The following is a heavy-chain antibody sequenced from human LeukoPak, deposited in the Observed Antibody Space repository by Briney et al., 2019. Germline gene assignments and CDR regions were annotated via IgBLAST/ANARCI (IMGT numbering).Heavy chain of an antibody. V-gene: IGHV4-34*01. J-gene: IGHJ4*02. D-gene: IGHD4-17*01. CDR2: INHSGST. CDR1: GFTVSSNY. CDR3: ARGVYGDYEDY. Sequence: GSLRLSCAASGFTVSSNYMSWVRQPPGKGLEWIGEINHSGSTNYNPSLKSRVTISVDTSKNQFSLKLSSVTAADTAVYYCARGVYGDYEDYWGQGTLVTVSS.